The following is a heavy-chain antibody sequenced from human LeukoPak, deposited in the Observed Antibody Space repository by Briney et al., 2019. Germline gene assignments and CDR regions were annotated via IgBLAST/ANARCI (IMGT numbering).Heavy chain of an antibody. J-gene: IGHJ6*02. D-gene: IGHD3-16*01. CDR1: GFTFSSYG. CDR2: ISYDGSNK. Sequence: PGRSLRLSCAASGFTFSSYGMHWVRQAPGKGLEWVAVISYDGSNKYYADSVKGRFTISRDNSKNTLYLQMNSLRAEDTAVYYCAERGSLYGMDVWGQGTTVTVSS. V-gene: IGHV3-30*03. CDR3: AERGSLYGMDV.